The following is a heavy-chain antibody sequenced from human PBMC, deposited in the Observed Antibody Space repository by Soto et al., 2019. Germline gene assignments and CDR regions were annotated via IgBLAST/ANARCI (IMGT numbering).Heavy chain of an antibody. Sequence: EVQLVESGGGLAQPGGSLRLSCGASGFSFSSYWMGWVRQAPGKGLEWVANIKEDGSEKYYVDSVKGRFTISRDHGKKSLYLQINSLRAEDTAVYYCAKGLFYGGDFDSWGQGTLVTVSS. CDR3: AKGLFYGGDFDS. J-gene: IGHJ4*02. V-gene: IGHV3-7*01. CDR1: GFSFSSYW. CDR2: IKEDGSEK. D-gene: IGHD4-17*01.